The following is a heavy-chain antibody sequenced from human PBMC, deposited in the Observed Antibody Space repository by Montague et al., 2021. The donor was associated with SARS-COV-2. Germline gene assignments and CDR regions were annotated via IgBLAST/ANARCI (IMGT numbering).Heavy chain of an antibody. CDR1: GGSISSYY. Sequence: SETRSLTCEVSGGSISSYYWSWIRQSPGKGLEWIGYVHYTGSTKYNPSLKTRATLSLDTPKNHFSLKLSSVTAADTAVYYCARAQNTCFIANCVNYFEVWGLGALVTVSS. V-gene: IGHV4-59*01. CDR2: VHYTGST. J-gene: IGHJ4*02. D-gene: IGHD1-1*01. CDR3: ARAQNTCFIANCVNYFEV.